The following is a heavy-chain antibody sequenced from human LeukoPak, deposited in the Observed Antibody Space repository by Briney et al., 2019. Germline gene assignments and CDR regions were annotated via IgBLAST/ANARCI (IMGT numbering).Heavy chain of an antibody. CDR1: GFTFSSYS. CDR3: ARDQFGDYFRGADY. V-gene: IGHV3-23*01. CDR2: IRGDGATI. J-gene: IGHJ4*02. Sequence: PGGSLRLSCAASGFTFSSYSMNWVRQAPGRGLEWVSAIRGDGATIFYGDSVKGRITVSRDNSKNTLYLQMNSLRAEDTAVYYCARDQFGDYFRGADYWGQGTRVTVSS. D-gene: IGHD3-22*01.